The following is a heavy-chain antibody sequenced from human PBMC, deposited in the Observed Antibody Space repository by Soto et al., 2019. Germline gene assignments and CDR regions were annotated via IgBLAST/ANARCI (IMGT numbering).Heavy chain of an antibody. CDR1: GFNFRSYA. D-gene: IGHD6-6*01. J-gene: IGHJ4*02. CDR2: IPYDGSSR. CDR3: ARDGYSRSSHEDY. Sequence: QVQLVESGGGVVQPGRSLRLSCAASGFNFRSYAMHWVRQAPGKGLEWVAVIPYDGSSRYYTDSVKGRFTISRDKSKNTRYLEMNSLRAEDTAVYYCARDGYSRSSHEDYWGQGTLVIVSS. V-gene: IGHV3-30-3*01.